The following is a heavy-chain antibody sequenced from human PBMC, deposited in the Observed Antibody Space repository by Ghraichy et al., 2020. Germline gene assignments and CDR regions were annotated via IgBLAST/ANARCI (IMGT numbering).Heavy chain of an antibody. V-gene: IGHV3-30*18. Sequence: GESLNISCAASGFTFSRYGMHWVRQAPGKGLEWVAVTSYDGNNKNYADSVKGRFSISRDNSKNTLYLQMNSLRPADTAVYYCAKERDSCGYYSFRGDYYGMDGWGQGTTVTVSS. D-gene: IGHD3-22*01. CDR2: TSYDGNNK. CDR1: GFTFSRYG. J-gene: IGHJ6*02. CDR3: AKERDSCGYYSFRGDYYGMDG.